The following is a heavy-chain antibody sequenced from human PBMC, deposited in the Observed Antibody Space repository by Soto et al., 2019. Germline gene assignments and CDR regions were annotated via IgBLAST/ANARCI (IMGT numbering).Heavy chain of an antibody. CDR2: LYSAGNA. V-gene: IGHV3-53*02. D-gene: IGHD6-19*01. J-gene: IGHJ4*02. CDR1: GVTVRDNY. CDR3: ARDKGGGWYYFDS. Sequence: EVHLVGTGGALIQPGGSLRLACAAPGVTVRDNYMTRVRQAPGKGLEWVSVLYSAGNAYDADSVQGRFTISRDDSKNTLYLQMNRLRAEDTAVYYCARDKGGGWYYFDSWGQETLVTVSS.